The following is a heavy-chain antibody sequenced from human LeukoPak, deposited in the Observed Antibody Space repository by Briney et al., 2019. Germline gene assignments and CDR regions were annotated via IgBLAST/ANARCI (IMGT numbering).Heavy chain of an antibody. V-gene: IGHV3-7*04. CDR1: GFTFNKYW. Sequence: PGGPLRLSCAASGFTFNKYWMSWVRQAPGKGLEWVANIKEDGSEKYYVDSVKGRFTISRDNTKNSLYLQMSSLRAEDTAVYYCARDPNGPDIWGQGTMATVSS. CDR3: ARDPNGPDI. D-gene: IGHD2-8*01. CDR2: IKEDGSEK. J-gene: IGHJ3*02.